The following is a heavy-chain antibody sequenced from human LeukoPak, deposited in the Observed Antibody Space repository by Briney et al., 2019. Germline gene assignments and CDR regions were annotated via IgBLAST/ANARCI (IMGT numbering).Heavy chain of an antibody. J-gene: IGHJ4*02. CDR1: SGSISSNSYY. CDR3: ARHVPYYFDY. Sequence: SDTLSLTCTVSSGSISSNSYYWGWIRQPPGKGLEWIGSVYYSGSTYYNPSLKSRVTISVDTSKNQFSLKLTSVTAADTAVYYCARHVPYYFDYWGQGTLVTVSS. CDR2: VYYSGST. D-gene: IGHD3-10*02. V-gene: IGHV4-39*01.